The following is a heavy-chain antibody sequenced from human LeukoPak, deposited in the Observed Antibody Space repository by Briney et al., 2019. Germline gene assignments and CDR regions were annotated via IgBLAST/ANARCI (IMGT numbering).Heavy chain of an antibody. CDR2: IYSGGST. D-gene: IGHD4-17*01. Sequence: GGSLRLSCAASGFTVSSNYMSWVRQAPGKGLEWVSVIYSGGSTYYADSVKGRFTISRDNSKNTLYLQMNSLRAEDTAVYYCARGRGYDYGDYEAFDYWGQGALVTVSS. CDR3: ARGRGYDYGDYEAFDY. V-gene: IGHV3-53*01. CDR1: GFTVSSNY. J-gene: IGHJ4*02.